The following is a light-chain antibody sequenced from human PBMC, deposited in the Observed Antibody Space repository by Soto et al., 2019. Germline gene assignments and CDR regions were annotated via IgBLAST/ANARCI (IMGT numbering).Light chain of an antibody. Sequence: QSALTQPASVSGSPGQSVTISCTGTSSDVGAYNYVSWYQQHPGKAPKLMIYEVSYRPSGVSNRFSGSKSGNTASLTISGLQAEDEADYYCSSFTSSSTPVVFGGGTKLTVL. CDR2: EVS. CDR1: SSDVGAYNY. CDR3: SSFTSSSTPVV. V-gene: IGLV2-14*01. J-gene: IGLJ2*01.